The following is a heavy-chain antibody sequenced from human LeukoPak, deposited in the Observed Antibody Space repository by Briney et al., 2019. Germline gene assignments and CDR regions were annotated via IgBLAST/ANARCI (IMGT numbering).Heavy chain of an antibody. V-gene: IGHV4-34*01. CDR3: ARSGRGSYYSTRHDY. J-gene: IGHJ4*02. D-gene: IGHD3-10*01. CDR2: INHSGST. CDR1: GGSFSGYY. Sequence: SETLSLTCAVYGGSFSGYYWSWIRQPPGKGLEWIGEINHSGSTNYNPSLKSRVTISVDTSKNQFSLTLSSVAAADTAVYYCARSGRGSYYSTRHDYWGQGTLVTVSS.